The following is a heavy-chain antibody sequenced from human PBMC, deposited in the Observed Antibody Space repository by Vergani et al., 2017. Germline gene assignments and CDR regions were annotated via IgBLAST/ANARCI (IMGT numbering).Heavy chain of an antibody. CDR1: GYTFTDYF. V-gene: IGHV1-2*02. CDR3: ARVGTSSNRDYFDY. D-gene: IGHD2-2*01. J-gene: IGHJ4*02. CDR2: INPNSGGT. Sequence: QVQLVQSGAELKKPGASVQVSCKASGYTFTDYFMHWVRQAPGQGLEWMGWINPNSGGTNYAQKFQGRVTMPRDTSISTAYMELSNLRSDDTAVYYCARVGTSSNRDYFDYWGQGTLVTVSS.